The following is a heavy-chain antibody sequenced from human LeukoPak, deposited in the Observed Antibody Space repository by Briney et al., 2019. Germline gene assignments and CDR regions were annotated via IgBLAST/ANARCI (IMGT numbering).Heavy chain of an antibody. V-gene: IGHV4-59*08. D-gene: IGHD3-16*01. CDR2: IFYSGSP. J-gene: IGHJ5*02. Sequence: SETLSLTCTVSGGSVSSYYWSWIRQPPGKGLEWIGNIFYSGSPNYNPSLKSRVTTSFDTSKNQFSLKLSFVTAADTAVYYCARAPIPYDRSRTDYRFDPWGQGTLVTVAS. CDR3: ARAPIPYDRSRTDYRFDP. CDR1: GGSVSSYY.